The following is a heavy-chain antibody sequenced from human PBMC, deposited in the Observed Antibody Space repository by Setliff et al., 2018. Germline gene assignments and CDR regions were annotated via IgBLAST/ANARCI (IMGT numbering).Heavy chain of an antibody. J-gene: IGHJ6*03. CDR1: GFTFSSDP. CDR3: AKYSSSWGGYYYYYYYMDV. CDR2: TRNKALNYAT. Sequence: GGSLRLSCAASGFTFSSDPMNWVRQAPGKGLEWLGRTRNKALNYATEYAASVKGRFTISRDDSTNSFYLLMNSLRAEDTAVYYCAKYSSSWGGYYYYYYYMDVWGKGTTVTVSS. D-gene: IGHD6-13*01. V-gene: IGHV3-72*01.